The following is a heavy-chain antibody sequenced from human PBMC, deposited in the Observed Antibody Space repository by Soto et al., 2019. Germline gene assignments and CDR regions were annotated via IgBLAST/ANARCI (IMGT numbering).Heavy chain of an antibody. D-gene: IGHD3-10*02. Sequence: GGSLRLSCAASGFTFSSYAMHWVRQAPGKGLEWVAVISYDGSNKYYADSVKGRFTISRDNSKNTLYLQMNSLRAEDTAVYYCARGGRGMFGYYCYGMDVWGQGTTVTVSS. V-gene: IGHV3-30-3*01. CDR3: ARGGRGMFGYYCYGMDV. CDR2: ISYDGSNK. J-gene: IGHJ6*02. CDR1: GFTFSSYA.